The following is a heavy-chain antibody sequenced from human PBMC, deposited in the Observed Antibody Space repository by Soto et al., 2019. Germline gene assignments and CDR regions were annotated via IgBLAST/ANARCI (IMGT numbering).Heavy chain of an antibody. Sequence: GGSLRLSCAASGFTFSSYAMHWVRQAPGKGLEWVAVVSHDGRNTHYADSVKGRFTISRDSSKNTVSLEMISLRAEDTAVYYCAKGGRQWLVTSDFNYWGQGALVTVSS. J-gene: IGHJ4*02. CDR3: AKGGRQWLVTSDFNY. D-gene: IGHD6-19*01. V-gene: IGHV3-30*18. CDR1: GFTFSSYA. CDR2: VSHDGRNT.